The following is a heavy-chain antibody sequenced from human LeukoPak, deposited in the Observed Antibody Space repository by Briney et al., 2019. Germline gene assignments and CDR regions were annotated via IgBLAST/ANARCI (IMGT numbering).Heavy chain of an antibody. V-gene: IGHV4-34*01. Sequence: KPSETLSLTCAVYGGSFSGYYWSWIRQPPGKGLEWIGEINHSGSTNYNPSLKSRVTISVDTSKNQFSLKLSSVTAADTAVYYCARTGRDERWLQLLAGYYFDYWGQGTLVTVSS. CDR3: ARTGRDERWLQLLAGYYFDY. J-gene: IGHJ4*02. CDR1: GGSFSGYY. D-gene: IGHD5-24*01. CDR2: INHSGST.